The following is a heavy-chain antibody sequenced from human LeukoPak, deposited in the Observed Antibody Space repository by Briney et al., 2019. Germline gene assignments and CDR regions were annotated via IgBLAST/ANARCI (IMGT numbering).Heavy chain of an antibody. J-gene: IGHJ6*02. D-gene: IGHD6-13*01. V-gene: IGHV1-69*04. CDR1: GGTFGSYA. CDR3: ASSIAAADYYYGMDV. CDR2: IIPILGIA. Sequence: SVKVSCKASGGTFGSYAISWVRQAPGQGLEWMGRIIPILGIANYAQKFQGRVTITADKSTSTAYMELSSLRSEDTAVYYCASSIAAADYYYGMDVWGQGTTVTVSS.